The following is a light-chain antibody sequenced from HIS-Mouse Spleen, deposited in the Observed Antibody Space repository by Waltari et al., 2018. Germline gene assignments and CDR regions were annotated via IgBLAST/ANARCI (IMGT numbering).Light chain of an antibody. Sequence: QSVLTQPPSASGTPGQRVTISCSGSSSNIGRNSVYWYQQLPGKAPKLLIYRNKQRPSGVPDRFSGSKSGTSASLAISGLRSEDEADYYCAAWDDSLSGPVFGGGTKLTVL. J-gene: IGLJ3*02. V-gene: IGLV1-47*01. CDR1: SSNIGRNS. CDR3: AAWDDSLSGPV. CDR2: RNK.